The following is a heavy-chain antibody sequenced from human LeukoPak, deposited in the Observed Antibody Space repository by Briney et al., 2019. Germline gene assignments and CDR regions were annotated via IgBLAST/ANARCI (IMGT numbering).Heavy chain of an antibody. V-gene: IGHV4-39*01. D-gene: IGHD4/OR15-4a*01. Sequence: SGTLSLTCTVSGGSISSNTYYWGWIRQPPGKGLEWIATIYYSGSTYYNPSRKSRVTISVDTSKNQFSLKLSSVTAADTAVYYCARLGARDGANYWGQGALVTVSS. CDR3: ARLGARDGANY. J-gene: IGHJ4*02. CDR2: IYYSGST. CDR1: GGSISSNTYY.